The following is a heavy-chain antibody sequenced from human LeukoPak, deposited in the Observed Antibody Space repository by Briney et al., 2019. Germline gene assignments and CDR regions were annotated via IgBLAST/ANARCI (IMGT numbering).Heavy chain of an antibody. V-gene: IGHV3-15*01. D-gene: IGHD3-10*01. CDR2: IKSKGDGETT. CDR3: TTDLGLTMIRGVIVS. Sequence: GGSLRLSCEASGFTFTNAWMNWVRQAPGKGLAWVGRIKSKGDGETTDYAAPVKGRFTMSRDDSKAALYLQMNYLEAEDTAVYYCTTDLGLTMIRGVIVSWGQGALVTVSS. CDR1: GFTFTNAW. J-gene: IGHJ4*02.